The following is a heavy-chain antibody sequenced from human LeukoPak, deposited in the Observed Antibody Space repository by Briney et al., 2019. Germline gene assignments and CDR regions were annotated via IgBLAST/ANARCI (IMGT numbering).Heavy chain of an antibody. CDR3: ARDLQDIAVVPAADY. D-gene: IGHD2-2*01. CDR2: ISYDGSNK. Sequence: GGSLRLSCAASGFTFSSYAMHWVRQAPGKGLEWVAVISYDGSNKYYADSVKGRFTISRDNSKNTLYLQMNSLRAEDTAVYYCARDLQDIAVVPAADYWGQGTLVTVSS. CDR1: GFTFSSYA. V-gene: IGHV3-30*04. J-gene: IGHJ4*02.